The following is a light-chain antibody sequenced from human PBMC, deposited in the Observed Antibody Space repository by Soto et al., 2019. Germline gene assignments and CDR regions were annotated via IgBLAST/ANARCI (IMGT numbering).Light chain of an antibody. CDR1: QSVSSSY. CDR3: QQYAGSST. J-gene: IGKJ1*01. Sequence: EILLTQSPGTLSLSPGERATLSCRASQSVSSSYLAWYQQKPGQAPRLLIFGASSRATGIPDRFSGSGSGTDFTLTISRLEPEDFAVYYCQQYAGSSTFGQGTKVDIK. V-gene: IGKV3-20*01. CDR2: GAS.